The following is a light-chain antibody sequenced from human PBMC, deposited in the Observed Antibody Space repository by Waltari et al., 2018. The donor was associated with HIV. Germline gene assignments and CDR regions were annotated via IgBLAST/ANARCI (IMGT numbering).Light chain of an antibody. CDR3: YSYTGGSTYV. Sequence: QSALTQPASVSGSPRQSIAISCIGTNNDVGYYDYVSWYQQLPGKAPKLIIYDVSERPSGVSNRFSGSKSGNTASLTITGLQTDDEGDYYCYSYTGGSTYVFGTGTKVTVL. CDR2: DVS. CDR1: NNDVGYYDY. J-gene: IGLJ1*01. V-gene: IGLV2-14*03.